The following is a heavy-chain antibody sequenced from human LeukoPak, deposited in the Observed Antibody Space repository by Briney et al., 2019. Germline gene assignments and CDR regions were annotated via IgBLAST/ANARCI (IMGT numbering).Heavy chain of an antibody. CDR1: GFTFSSYG. V-gene: IGHV3-30*02. J-gene: IGHJ4*02. D-gene: IGHD6-13*01. Sequence: PGGSLRLSCAASGFTFSSYGMHWVRQAPGKGLEWVAFIRYDGSNKYYADSVKGRFTISRDNSKNTLYLQMNSLRAEDTAVYYCAKLSSSWYPDFDYWGQGTLVTVSS. CDR3: AKLSSSWYPDFDY. CDR2: IRYDGSNK.